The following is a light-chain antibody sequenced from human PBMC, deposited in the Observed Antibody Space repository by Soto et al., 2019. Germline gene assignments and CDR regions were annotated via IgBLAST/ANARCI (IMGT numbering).Light chain of an antibody. CDR1: SSDVGGNKY. CDR3: ASSTSDSLYV. V-gene: IGLV2-14*01. Sequence: QSVLTQPACVSLSPGQSITISCTGTSSDVGGNKYVSWYQQYPGKVPKLLINKVTNRPSGVSYRFSGSKSGNTASLTISALLAEDEADYFCASSTSDSLYVFGTGTKVTAL. J-gene: IGLJ1*01. CDR2: KVT.